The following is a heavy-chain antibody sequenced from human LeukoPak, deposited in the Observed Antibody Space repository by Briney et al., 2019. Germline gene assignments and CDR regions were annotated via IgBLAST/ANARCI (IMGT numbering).Heavy chain of an antibody. CDR2: TSSSGSTI. CDR3: VSDNARPPPDYYDSSGYPDLDY. J-gene: IGHJ4*02. CDR1: GFTFSDYY. Sequence: KSGGSLRLSCAASGFTFSDYYMSWIRQAPGKGLEWVSYTSSSGSTIYYADSVKGRFTISRDNAKNSLYLQMNSLRAEDTAVYYCVSDNARPPPDYYDSSGYPDLDYWGQGTLVTVSS. V-gene: IGHV3-11*01. D-gene: IGHD3-22*01.